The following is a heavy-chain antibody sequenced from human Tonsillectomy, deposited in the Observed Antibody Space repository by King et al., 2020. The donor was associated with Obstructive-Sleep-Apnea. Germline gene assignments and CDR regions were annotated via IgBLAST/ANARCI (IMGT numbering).Heavy chain of an antibody. V-gene: IGHV3-74*01. CDR2: INSDGSST. J-gene: IGHJ4*02. D-gene: IGHD1-26*01. CDR1: GFTFSSYW. Sequence: VQLVESGGGLVQPGGSLRLSCAASGFTFSSYWMHWVRQAPGKGLVWVSRINSDGSSTSYADSVKGRFTISRENAKNTLYLQMNRLRAEDTAVYYCAREGSGRDECDYWGQGTLVTVSS. CDR3: AREGSGRDECDY.